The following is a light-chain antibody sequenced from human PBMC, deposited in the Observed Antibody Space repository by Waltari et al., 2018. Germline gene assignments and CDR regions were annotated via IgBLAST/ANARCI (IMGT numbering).Light chain of an antibody. Sequence: QSVLTQQPSVSGAPGQRVPISCTGSSSNIGSLYGVSWYQQLPGTAPKLLIYGNTHRPSGVPDRFSGSKSGTSASLAITGLQAEDEADYYCQSFDSNLSGSLFGGGTKLTVL. CDR1: SSNIGSLYG. CDR2: GNT. J-gene: IGLJ2*01. V-gene: IGLV1-40*01. CDR3: QSFDSNLSGSL.